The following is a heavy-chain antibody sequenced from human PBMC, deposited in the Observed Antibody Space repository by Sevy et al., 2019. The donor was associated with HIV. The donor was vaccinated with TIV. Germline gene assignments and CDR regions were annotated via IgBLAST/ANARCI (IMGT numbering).Heavy chain of an antibody. CDR3: ARDSSSWYNYPYYMDV. V-gene: IGHV4-38-2*02. J-gene: IGHJ6*03. CDR2: IDHSGTT. D-gene: IGHD6-13*01. Sequence: SETLSLTCSVSGYFIRNGYCWGWIRQPPGKGLQWIANIDHSGTTNYNPSLKSRVTISVDTSKNQVSLKLSSVTAADTAVSYCARDSSSWYNYPYYMDVWGKGTTVTVSS. CDR1: GYFIRNGYC.